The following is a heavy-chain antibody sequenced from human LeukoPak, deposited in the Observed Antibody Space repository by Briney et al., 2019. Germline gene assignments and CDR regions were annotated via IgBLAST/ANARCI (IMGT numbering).Heavy chain of an antibody. Sequence: ASVKVSCKASGDTFTGYYMHWLRQAPGQGLEWMGWINPNSGGTNYAQKFQGRVTMTRDTSISTAYMELSRLRSDDTAVYYCARRLGGGATLDYWGQGTLVTVSS. CDR3: ARRLGGGATLDY. D-gene: IGHD1-26*01. V-gene: IGHV1-2*02. CDR1: GDTFTGYY. CDR2: INPNSGGT. J-gene: IGHJ4*02.